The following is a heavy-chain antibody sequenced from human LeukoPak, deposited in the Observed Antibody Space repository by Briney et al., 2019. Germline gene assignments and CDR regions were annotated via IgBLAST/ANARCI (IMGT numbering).Heavy chain of an antibody. Sequence: SGGSLRLSCAASGFTFSSYAMHWVRQAPGKGLEWVAVISYDGSNKYYADSVKGRFTISRDNSKNTLYLQMNSLRAEDTAVYYCARDLSITPSGYSGFDYWGQGTLVTVSS. CDR1: GFTFSSYA. J-gene: IGHJ4*02. CDR2: ISYDGSNK. D-gene: IGHD3-22*01. V-gene: IGHV3-30*01. CDR3: ARDLSITPSGYSGFDY.